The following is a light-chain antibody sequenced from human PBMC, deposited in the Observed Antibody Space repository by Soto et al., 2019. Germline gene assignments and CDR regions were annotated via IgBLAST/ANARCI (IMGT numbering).Light chain of an antibody. CDR3: SSYTSSSTLLYV. J-gene: IGLJ1*01. CDR2: DVS. CDR1: SSDVGGYNY. V-gene: IGLV2-14*01. Sequence: QSALTQPASVSGSPGQSITISCTGTSSDVGGYNYVSWYQQHPGKAPKLMIYDVSNRPSWVANRFSGSKSGNTASLTISGLQAADEADYYCSSYTSSSTLLYVFGTGTKLTVL.